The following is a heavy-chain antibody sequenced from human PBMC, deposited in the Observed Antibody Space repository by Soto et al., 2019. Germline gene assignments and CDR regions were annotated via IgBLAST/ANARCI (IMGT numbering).Heavy chain of an antibody. D-gene: IGHD3-3*01. CDR2: ISSDSRTI. CDR1: GFSLSDYA. J-gene: IGHJ6*02. CDR3: ARIKLVEWFFINVDVYDMDV. Sequence: EVQMVESGGDLVQPGGSLRLSCVASGFSLSDYAVNWVRQAPGKGLEGVSFISSDSRTIYYADSVEGRFTVSRDNARNSVSLKMESLRDEDAAVYYCARIKLVEWFFINVDVYDMDVWGQGTPVTVSS. V-gene: IGHV3-48*02.